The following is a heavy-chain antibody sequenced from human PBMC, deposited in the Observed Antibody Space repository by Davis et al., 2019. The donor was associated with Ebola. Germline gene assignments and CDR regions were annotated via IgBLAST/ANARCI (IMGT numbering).Heavy chain of an antibody. D-gene: IGHD6-25*01. CDR1: GGSISSYY. CDR2: IYYSGST. V-gene: IGHV4-59*12. J-gene: IGHJ4*02. Sequence: MPGGSLRPSCTVSGGSISSYYWSWIRQPPGKGLEWIGYIYYSGSTNYNPSLKSRVTISVDTSKNQFSLKLSSVTAAAPALYYCATRAFVTGRGSFPSDWGQGTLVTVSS. CDR3: ATRAFVTGRGSFPSD.